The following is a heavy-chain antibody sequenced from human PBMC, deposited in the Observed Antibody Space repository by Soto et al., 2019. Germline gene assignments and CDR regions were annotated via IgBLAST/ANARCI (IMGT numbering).Heavy chain of an antibody. Sequence: GSLRLSCTGSGFNFGDRTMNWFRQAPGKGLEWIGLIRKKAYGESREYAASVKGNFIISRDDSKSIAYLQIYSLKTEDTGVYYCSSDLPSGNYYYYYGMDVWGQGTTVTVCS. CDR2: IRKKAYGESR. D-gene: IGHD1-26*01. V-gene: IGHV3-49*03. CDR1: GFNFGDRT. J-gene: IGHJ6*02. CDR3: SSDLPSGNYYYYYGMDV.